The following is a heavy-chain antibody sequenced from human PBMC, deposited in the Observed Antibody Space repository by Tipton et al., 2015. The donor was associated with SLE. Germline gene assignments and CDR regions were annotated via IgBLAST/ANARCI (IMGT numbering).Heavy chain of an antibody. Sequence: TLSLTCTVSSGSISSSSYYWGWIRQPPGKGLAWIGSVFFSGSTYYHPSLKSRVTISVDTSKNQFSLKLSSVTAADTAVYYCASRDYYGMDVWGQGTTVTVS. V-gene: IGHV4-39*01. CDR3: ASRDYYGMDV. J-gene: IGHJ6*02. CDR1: SGSISSSSYY. CDR2: VFFSGST.